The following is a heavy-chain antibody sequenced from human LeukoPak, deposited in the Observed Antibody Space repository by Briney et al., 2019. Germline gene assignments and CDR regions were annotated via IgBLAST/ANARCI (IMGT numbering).Heavy chain of an antibody. Sequence: ASVKVSCKASGYTFTSYDISWARQAPGQGLEWMGWINAYNGNTNYAQKVQGRVAMTTDTSTSTAYMDLTSLRSDDTAVYYCARDTSGWYSLYFDYWGQGTLVTVSS. J-gene: IGHJ4*02. CDR3: ARDTSGWYSLYFDY. D-gene: IGHD6-19*01. CDR1: GYTFTSYD. V-gene: IGHV1-18*01. CDR2: INAYNGNT.